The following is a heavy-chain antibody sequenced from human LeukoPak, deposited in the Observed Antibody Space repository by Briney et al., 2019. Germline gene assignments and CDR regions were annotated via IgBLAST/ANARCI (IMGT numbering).Heavy chain of an antibody. V-gene: IGHV3-11*04. J-gene: IGHJ6*02. CDR2: ISSSGSTI. CDR3: ARYSEDSSGWYSDYYYGMDV. D-gene: IGHD6-19*01. Sequence: GGSLRLSCAASGFTFSDYYMSWIRQAPGKGLEWVSYISSSGSTIYYADSVKGRFTISRDNSKNTLYLQMNSLRAEDTAVYYCARYSEDSSGWYSDYYYGMDVWGQGTTVTVSS. CDR1: GFTFSDYY.